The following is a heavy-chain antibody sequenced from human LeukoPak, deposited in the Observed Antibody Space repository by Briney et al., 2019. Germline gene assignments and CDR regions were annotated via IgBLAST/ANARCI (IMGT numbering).Heavy chain of an antibody. V-gene: IGHV1-24*01. Sequence: GASVNVSCTVSGYTLTELSMHWVRQAPGKGLEWMGGFDPEDGETIYAQKFQGRVTMTEDTSTDTAYMELSSLRSEDTAVYYCATDHRRHYDILTGIYYYYGMDVWGQGTTVTVSS. CDR3: ATDHRRHYDILTGIYYYYGMDV. CDR1: GYTLTELS. J-gene: IGHJ6*02. D-gene: IGHD3-9*01. CDR2: FDPEDGET.